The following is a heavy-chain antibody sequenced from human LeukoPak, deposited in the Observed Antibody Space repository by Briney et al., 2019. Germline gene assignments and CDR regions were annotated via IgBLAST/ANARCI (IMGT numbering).Heavy chain of an antibody. CDR1: GFAFSAYW. J-gene: IGHJ4*02. V-gene: IGHV3-74*01. CDR2: INSDGSST. Sequence: GGSLRLSCAASGFAFSAYWMHWVRQAPGKGLEWVSRINSDGSSTNYADSVKGRFTVSRDNAKSTLYLRMNGLRAEDTAVYYCAKILTDFDYWGQGTLVTVSS. CDR3: AKILTDFDY.